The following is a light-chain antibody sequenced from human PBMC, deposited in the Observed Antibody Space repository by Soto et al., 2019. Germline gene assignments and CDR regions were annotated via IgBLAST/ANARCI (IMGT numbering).Light chain of an antibody. Sequence: EIVLTQSPATLSLSPGERATLSCRASQSVASYLAWYQQKPGQAPTLLIYGASNRATGIPARFSGSGSGTDFTLTISSLESEYFAFYYCQQRSDWPLTFCQGTRLEIK. V-gene: IGKV3-11*01. CDR1: QSVASY. CDR3: QQRSDWPLT. J-gene: IGKJ5*01. CDR2: GAS.